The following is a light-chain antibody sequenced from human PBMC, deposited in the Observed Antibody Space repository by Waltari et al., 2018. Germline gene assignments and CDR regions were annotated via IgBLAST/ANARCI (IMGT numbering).Light chain of an antibody. Sequence: EIVMTPSPDSLSLSPGQRVTLSCRATQSVNTKLAWYQQKPGQAPRLLIYRASTRATGIPARFSGSGSGTQFTLTISSLQSEDFAVYYCQQSENWPYTFGRGTKLEIK. V-gene: IGKV3-15*01. CDR3: QQSENWPYT. CDR1: QSVNTK. J-gene: IGKJ2*01. CDR2: RAS.